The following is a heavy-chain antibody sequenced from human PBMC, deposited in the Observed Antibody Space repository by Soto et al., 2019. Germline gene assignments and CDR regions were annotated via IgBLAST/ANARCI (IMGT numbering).Heavy chain of an antibody. Sequence: PGGSLRLSCAASGFTFSNAWMSWVRQAPGKGLEWVGRIKSKTDGGTTDYAAPVKGRFTISRDDSKNTLYLQMNSLRAEDTAVYYCAKDHDLAAAEYYFDYWGQGTLVTVSS. V-gene: IGHV3-15*05. CDR1: GFTFSNAW. CDR2: IKSKTDGGTT. J-gene: IGHJ4*02. D-gene: IGHD6-13*01. CDR3: AKDHDLAAAEYYFDY.